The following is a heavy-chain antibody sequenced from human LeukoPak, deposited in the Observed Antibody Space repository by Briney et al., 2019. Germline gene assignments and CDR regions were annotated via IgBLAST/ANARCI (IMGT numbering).Heavy chain of an antibody. J-gene: IGHJ6*03. V-gene: IGHV3-30*03. CDR2: ISYDGSNK. Sequence: GGSLRLSCAASGFTFSSSDMHWVRQAPGKGLEWVAVISYDGSNKCYADSVKGRFTISRDNSKNTLYLQMNSLRAEDTAVYYCARVSSSSWFFYYYMDVWGKGTTVTVSS. CDR1: GFTFSSSD. CDR3: ARVSSSSWFFYYYMDV. D-gene: IGHD6-13*01.